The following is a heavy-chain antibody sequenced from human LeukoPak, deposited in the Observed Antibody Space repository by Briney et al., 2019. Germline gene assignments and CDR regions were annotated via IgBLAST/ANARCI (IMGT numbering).Heavy chain of an antibody. CDR2: ISSSSFKI. CDR3: VRDPSYGSSWYYYMDV. D-gene: IGHD6-13*01. CDR1: EFTFGRYA. J-gene: IGHJ6*03. V-gene: IGHV3-48*04. Sequence: GGSLRLSCAASEFTFGRYAMNWVRQAPGKGLEWVSYISSSSFKIGYADSVKGRFTISRDNSKNSLYLQMDSLRVEATAVYYCVRDPSYGSSWYYYMDVWGKGTTVTVSS.